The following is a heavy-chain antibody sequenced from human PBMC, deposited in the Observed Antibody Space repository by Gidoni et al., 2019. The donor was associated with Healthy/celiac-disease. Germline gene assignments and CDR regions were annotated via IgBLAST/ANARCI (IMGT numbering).Heavy chain of an antibody. CDR1: GYIFTSYN. J-gene: IGHJ4*02. V-gene: IGHV1-46*01. Sequence: VQLVQPGAEVKKPAASVQVSCKASGYIFTSYNIHSARQAPGQGLEWMGIIKPSGCSTSYAQKFRGRVTMTRDTSTSTVYMELSSLRSEDTAVYYCARVRSSSGWYSFDYWGQGTLVTVSA. CDR2: IKPSGCST. CDR3: ARVRSSSGWYSFDY. D-gene: IGHD6-19*01.